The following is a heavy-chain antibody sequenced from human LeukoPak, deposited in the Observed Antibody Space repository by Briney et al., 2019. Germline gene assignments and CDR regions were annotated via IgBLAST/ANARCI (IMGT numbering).Heavy chain of an antibody. CDR3: ATPDSSGYYYLY. V-gene: IGHV4-34*12. J-gene: IGHJ4*02. CDR2: IFDSGST. CDR1: GGSFSGYY. Sequence: SETLSLTCAVYGGSFSGYYWSWIRQPPGKGLEWIGYIFDSGSTYYNPSLESRVTISVDTSKNQFSLKLSSVTAADTAVYYCATPDSSGYYYLYWGQGTLVTVSS. D-gene: IGHD3-22*01.